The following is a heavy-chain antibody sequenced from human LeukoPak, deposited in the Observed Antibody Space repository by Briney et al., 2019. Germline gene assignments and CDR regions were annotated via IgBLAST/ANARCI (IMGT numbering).Heavy chain of an antibody. Sequence: GGSMRLSCAASGVTFSDYYRSWIRQAPGKGLEWVSYISSSGSTIYYADSVKGRFTISRDDAKNSLYLQMNSLRPEDAALYSCARDDSSGYYPDYCGQGTLVTVSS. CDR2: ISSSGSTI. CDR3: ARDDSSGYYPDY. CDR1: GVTFSDYY. V-gene: IGHV3-11*04. J-gene: IGHJ4*02. D-gene: IGHD3-22*01.